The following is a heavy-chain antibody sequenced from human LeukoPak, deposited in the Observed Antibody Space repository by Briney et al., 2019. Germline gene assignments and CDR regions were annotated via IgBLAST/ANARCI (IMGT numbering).Heavy chain of an antibody. CDR2: ISYDGSNK. CDR1: GFTFSSYA. CDR3: ARDYLPLGNSSGWIYYYYGMDV. J-gene: IGHJ6*04. V-gene: IGHV3-30*04. D-gene: IGHD6-19*01. Sequence: PGGSLRLSCAASGFTFSSYAMHWVRQAPGKGLEWVAVISYDGSNKYYADSVKGRFTISRDNSKNTLYLQMNSLRAEDTAVYYCARDYLPLGNSSGWIYYYYGMDVWGKGTTVTVSS.